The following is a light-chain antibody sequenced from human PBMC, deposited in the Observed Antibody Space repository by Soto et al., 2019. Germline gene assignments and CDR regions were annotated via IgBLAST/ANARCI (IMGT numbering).Light chain of an antibody. CDR3: QQYSSYSWP. CDR2: KAS. J-gene: IGKJ1*01. V-gene: IGKV1-5*03. CDR1: QSISSG. Sequence: DIQMTQSPSTLSASVGDRVTITCRDSQSISSGLACYQQKPGKAPKLLIYKASSLESGVPSRFSGSGSGTECTLTISSLQPDDFATYYCQQYSSYSWPFGQGTKVEIK.